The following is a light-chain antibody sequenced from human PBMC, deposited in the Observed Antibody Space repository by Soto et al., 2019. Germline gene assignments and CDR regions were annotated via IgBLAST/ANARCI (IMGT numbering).Light chain of an antibody. V-gene: IGKV1-39*01. Sequence: DIQMTQSPSSLSASVGDRVTLTCRASQSISSYLNWYQLKPGRPPKLLIYFASSLQAGVPSRFSGAGSETDVTLTITDLQPEDFTSYFCLQTDSVPYTCGQGT. CDR3: LQTDSVPYT. CDR1: QSISSY. J-gene: IGKJ2*01. CDR2: FAS.